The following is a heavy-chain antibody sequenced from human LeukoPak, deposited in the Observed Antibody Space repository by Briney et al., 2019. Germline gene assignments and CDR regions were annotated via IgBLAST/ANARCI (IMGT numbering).Heavy chain of an antibody. CDR1: GFTVSSNY. CDR3: AREMGRIGRDNSGYYLGSNWFDP. CDR2: IYSGGST. V-gene: IGHV3-53*01. D-gene: IGHD3-22*01. Sequence: PGGSLRLSCAASGFTVSSNYMSWVRQAPGKGLEWVSVIYSGGSTYYADSVKGRFTISRDNSKNTLYLQMNSLRAEDTAVYYCAREMGRIGRDNSGYYLGSNWFDPWGQGTLVTVSS. J-gene: IGHJ5*02.